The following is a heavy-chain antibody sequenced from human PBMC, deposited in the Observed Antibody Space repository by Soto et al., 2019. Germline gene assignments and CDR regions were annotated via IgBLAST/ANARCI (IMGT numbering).Heavy chain of an antibody. CDR3: ARDGLEEVGWFDP. V-gene: IGHV4-38-2*02. J-gene: IGHJ5*02. Sequence: SETLSLTCAVSGYSISGGYYWGWIRQPPGKGLEWIGSIYHSGSSYNNPAFKSRVTISVDTSKNQVSLRLTSVTAADTAVYYCARDGLEEVGWFDPWGQGTLVTVSS. CDR1: GYSISGGYY. CDR2: IYHSGSS.